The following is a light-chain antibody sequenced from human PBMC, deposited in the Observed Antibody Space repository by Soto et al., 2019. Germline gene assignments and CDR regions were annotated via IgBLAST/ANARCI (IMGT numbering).Light chain of an antibody. Sequence: DVVMTQTPLSSPVTLGQPASISCRSSQSLVNSDGDTYLSWLQQRPGQPPRVLIYRVSNRFSGLPDRFSGSGAGTDFTLKISRVEAEDVGVYYXMQAVYTRTFGPGTKVEIK. CDR3: MQAVYTRT. CDR1: QSLVNSDGDTY. J-gene: IGKJ1*01. CDR2: RVS. V-gene: IGKV2-24*01.